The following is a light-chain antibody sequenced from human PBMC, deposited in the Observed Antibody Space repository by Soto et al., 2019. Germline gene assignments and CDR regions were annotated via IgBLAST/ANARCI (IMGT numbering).Light chain of an antibody. J-gene: IGLJ1*01. CDR3: LVWESSSDQYV. V-gene: IGLV3-21*02. CDR1: KVENKN. Sequence: SYELPQPPSVSVAPGQTARITCGGEKVENKNVHWYQQKAGQAPVLVAFDDADRPSGIPDRFSGSYSGNTATLTISRVEAGDEADYYCLVWESSSDQYVFGTGTKVTVL. CDR2: DDA.